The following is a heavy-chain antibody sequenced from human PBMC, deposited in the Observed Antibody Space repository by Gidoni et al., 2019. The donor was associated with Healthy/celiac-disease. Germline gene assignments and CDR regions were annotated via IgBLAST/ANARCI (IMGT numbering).Heavy chain of an antibody. J-gene: IGHJ5*02. CDR2: IIPIFGTA. CDR3: ARFAYDSSGYYWFDP. D-gene: IGHD3-22*01. CDR1: GDTFSSYA. Sequence: QVQLVQSGAEVKKLGSSVKVSCKASGDTFSSYATSWVRQAPGQGLEWMGVIIPIFGTANYAQKCQGRVTITADESTSIAYMELSSLRSEDKAVYYCARFAYDSSGYYWFDPWGQGTLVTVSS. V-gene: IGHV1-69*01.